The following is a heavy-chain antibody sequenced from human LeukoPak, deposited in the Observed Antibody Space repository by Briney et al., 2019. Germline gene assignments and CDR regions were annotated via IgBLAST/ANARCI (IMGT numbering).Heavy chain of an antibody. Sequence: GGSLRLSCAASGFTFSSYAMSWVHQAPGKGLEWVSAISGSGGSTYYADSVKGRFTISRDNSKNTLYLQMNSLRAEDTAVYYCAKAGGFVATINADYFDYWGQGTLVTVSS. CDR3: AKAGGFVATINADYFDY. CDR2: ISGSGGST. D-gene: IGHD5-24*01. CDR1: GFTFSSYA. V-gene: IGHV3-23*01. J-gene: IGHJ4*02.